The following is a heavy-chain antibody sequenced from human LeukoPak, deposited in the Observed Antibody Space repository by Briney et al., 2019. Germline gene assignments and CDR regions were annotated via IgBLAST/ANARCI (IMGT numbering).Heavy chain of an antibody. J-gene: IGHJ4*02. V-gene: IGHV3-21*01. CDR2: ISVRSNYI. CDR3: VRLRRNSDTSGFYYYYDF. D-gene: IGHD3-22*01. CDR1: GYTFSSYS. Sequence: GGSLRLSCLASGYTFSSYSINWVRQAPGKGMEWVSSISVRSNYIYYADSVRGRFRISRDDARDSLFLEMNSLRAEDTAVYYCVRLRRNSDTSGFYYYYDFWGQGTLVTVSS.